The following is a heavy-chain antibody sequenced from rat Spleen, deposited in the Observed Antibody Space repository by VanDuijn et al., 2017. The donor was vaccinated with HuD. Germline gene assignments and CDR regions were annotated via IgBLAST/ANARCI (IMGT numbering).Heavy chain of an antibody. J-gene: IGHJ1*01. V-gene: IGHV5-7*01. D-gene: IGHD2-7*01. CDR1: GFTFSDYY. CDR3: ARQGYLRDWYFDF. Sequence: EVQLVESGGGLVQPGRSLRLSCAASGFTFSDYYMAWVRQVPGKGLEWIATITHIDDTTYYPDSVKGRFTISRDNAKSTLYLQMDSLRSEDTATYYCARQGYLRDWYFDFWGPGTMVTVSS. CDR2: ITHIDDTT.